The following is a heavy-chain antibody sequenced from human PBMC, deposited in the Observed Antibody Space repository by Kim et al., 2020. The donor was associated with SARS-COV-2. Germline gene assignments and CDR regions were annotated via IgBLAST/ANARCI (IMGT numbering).Heavy chain of an antibody. CDR1: GLTDSTSY. CDR3: ARDLMDPVYYYYCGMDV. J-gene: IGHJ6*02. CDR2: LYSGGDT. D-gene: IGHD2-2*03. V-gene: IGHV3-53*01. Sequence: GGSLRLSCAVSGLTDSTSYMSWVRQAPGKGLEWVSVLYSGGDTYYGDSVKGRFTISRDDSKNTLYLQMNSLRAEDTAVYYCARDLMDPVYYYYCGMDVWGQGTTVIVSS.